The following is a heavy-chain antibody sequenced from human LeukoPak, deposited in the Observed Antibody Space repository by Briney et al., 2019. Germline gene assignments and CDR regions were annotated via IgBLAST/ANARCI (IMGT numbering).Heavy chain of an antibody. CDR2: ISAYNGNT. J-gene: IGHJ4*02. CDR3: ARVGRFLEWLVGDFDY. Sequence: ASVKVSCKASGYTFTSYGISWVRQAPGQGLEWMGWISAYNGNTNYAQKLQGRVTMTTDTSTSTAYMELRSLRSDDTAVYYCARVGRFLEWLVGDFDYWGQGTLVTVSS. D-gene: IGHD3-3*01. V-gene: IGHV1-18*01. CDR1: GYTFTSYG.